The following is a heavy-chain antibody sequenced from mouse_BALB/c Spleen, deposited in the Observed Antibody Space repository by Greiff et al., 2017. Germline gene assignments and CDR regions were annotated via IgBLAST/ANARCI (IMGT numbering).Heavy chain of an antibody. Sequence: EVQLQQSGGDLVKPGGSLKLSCAASGFTFSSYGMSWVRQTPDKRLEWVATISSGGSYTYYPDSVKGRFTISRDNAKNTLYLQMSSLKSEDTAMYYCARPITTATLYYFDYWGQGTTLTVSS. CDR1: GFTFSSYG. CDR2: ISSGGSYT. V-gene: IGHV5-6*01. J-gene: IGHJ2*01. D-gene: IGHD1-2*01. CDR3: ARPITTATLYYFDY.